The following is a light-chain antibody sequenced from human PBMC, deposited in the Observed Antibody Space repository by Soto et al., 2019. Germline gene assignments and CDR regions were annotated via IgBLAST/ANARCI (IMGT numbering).Light chain of an antibody. Sequence: QTVVTQSPSASASLGASVKLTCTLSSGHSTYAIAWHQQQSEKGPRFLMKINSDGSHSKGDGIFDRFSGSSSGAERHLTISSLQSEDEADYYCQSWGTGIQVFGGGTKLPVL. CDR2: INSDGSH. V-gene: IGLV4-69*01. CDR3: QSWGTGIQV. J-gene: IGLJ3*02. CDR1: SGHSTYA.